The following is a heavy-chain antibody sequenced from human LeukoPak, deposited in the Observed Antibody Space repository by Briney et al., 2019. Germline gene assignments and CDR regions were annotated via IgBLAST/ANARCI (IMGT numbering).Heavy chain of an antibody. CDR2: ISSSSSYI. V-gene: IGHV3-21*01. CDR1: GFTFSSYA. J-gene: IGHJ4*02. CDR3: ARAMAPIVVVPAAISVY. Sequence: GGSLRLSCAASGFTFSSYAMSWVRQAPGKGLEWVSSISSSSSYIYYADSVKGRFTISRDNAKNSLYLQMNSLRAEDTAVYYCARAMAPIVVVPAAISVYWGQGTLVTVSS. D-gene: IGHD2-2*02.